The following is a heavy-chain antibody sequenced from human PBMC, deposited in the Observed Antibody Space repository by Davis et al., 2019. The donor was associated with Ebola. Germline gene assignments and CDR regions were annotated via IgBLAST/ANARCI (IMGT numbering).Heavy chain of an antibody. CDR2: IYLDDSDT. Sequence: GESLKISCKTSGRRSTTYWIAWVRQLPGKGLEWMGVIYLDDSDTKYNPPFQGQFTISADKSISTAYLQWTNLKTSDTAIYYCAKLGPVDTSGFDPWGQGTPVTVSS. D-gene: IGHD4-23*01. V-gene: IGHV5-51*01. J-gene: IGHJ5*02. CDR3: AKLGPVDTSGFDP. CDR1: GRRSTTYW.